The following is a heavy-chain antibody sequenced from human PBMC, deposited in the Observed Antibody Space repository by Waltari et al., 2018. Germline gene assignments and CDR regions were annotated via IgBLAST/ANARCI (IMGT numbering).Heavy chain of an antibody. J-gene: IGHJ4*02. CDR2: MNGDGSST. Sequence: VELVESGGGLVHPGGSLSRSWAPSGFASRGNWMHWYQQAPGKGLVWVSLMNGDGSSTTYADSVKGRFTISRDDAKNTLYLQMNSLRAEDTAVYYCARDYYHSISHWGQGTLVTVSS. V-gene: IGHV3-74*01. D-gene: IGHD1-26*01. CDR1: GFASRGNW. CDR3: ARDYYHSISH.